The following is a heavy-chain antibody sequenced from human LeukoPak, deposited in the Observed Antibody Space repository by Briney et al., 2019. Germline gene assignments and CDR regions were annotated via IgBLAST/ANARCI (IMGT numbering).Heavy chain of an antibody. CDR1: GYTFTSYD. J-gene: IGHJ4*02. CDR3: IRGNNWFGFDY. V-gene: IGHV1-8*03. Sequence: GASVKVSCKASGYTFTSYDINWVRQATGQGLEWMGWMNPNSGNTGYAQKFQGRVTITRNTSISTAYMELSSLRSEDTAVYYCIRGNNWFGFDYWGQGTLVTVSS. CDR2: MNPNSGNT. D-gene: IGHD3-16*01.